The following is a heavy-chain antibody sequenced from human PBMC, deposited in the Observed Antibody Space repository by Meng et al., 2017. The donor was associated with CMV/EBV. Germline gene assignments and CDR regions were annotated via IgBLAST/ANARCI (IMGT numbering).Heavy chain of an antibody. Sequence: GESLKISRAASGFTFSSYSMNWVRQAPGKGLEWVSSISSSSSYISYADSVKGRFTISRDNAKNSLYLQMNSLRAEDTAVYYCAREGGENFGVVITYYYYYGMDVWGQGTTVTVSS. V-gene: IGHV3-21*01. J-gene: IGHJ6*02. CDR2: ISSSSSYI. CDR3: AREGGENFGVVITYYYYYGMDV. CDR1: GFTFSSYS. D-gene: IGHD3-3*01.